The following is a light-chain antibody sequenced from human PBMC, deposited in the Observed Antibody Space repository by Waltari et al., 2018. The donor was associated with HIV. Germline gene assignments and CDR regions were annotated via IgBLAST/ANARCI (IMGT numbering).Light chain of an antibody. J-gene: IGKJ4*01. CDR2: SAS. Sequence: DIQMTQSPSSLFASVGDSVTITCRASQSISTYLNWYQQRPGKAPKFLIYSASTLEGGVPSRFSGSGSGTDFTLTISSLQPEDFATYFCQQTYGTPPTFGGGTKVEIK. CDR1: QSISTY. CDR3: QQTYGTPPT. V-gene: IGKV1-39*01.